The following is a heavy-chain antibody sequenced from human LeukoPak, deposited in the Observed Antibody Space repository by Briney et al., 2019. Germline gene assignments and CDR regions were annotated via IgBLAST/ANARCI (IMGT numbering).Heavy chain of an antibody. Sequence: GGSLRLSCAGSGFTFRFYAMTWVRQAPGKGLEWVSGISGDASVSKHADSVKGRFNISRDNSKNTLFLQMNSLRDDDTGVYYCAKERLVGGYYMTESDSWGQGTLVTVSS. J-gene: IGHJ4*02. CDR1: GFTFRFYA. V-gene: IGHV3-23*01. D-gene: IGHD3-22*01. CDR3: AKERLVGGYYMTESDS. CDR2: ISGDASVS.